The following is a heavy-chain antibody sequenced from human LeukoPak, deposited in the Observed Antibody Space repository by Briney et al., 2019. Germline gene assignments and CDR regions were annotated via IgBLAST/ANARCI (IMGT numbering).Heavy chain of an antibody. CDR1: GYTFTSYG. J-gene: IGHJ4*02. Sequence: ASVKVSCKASGYTFTSYGISWVRQATGQGLEWMGWMNPNSGNTGYAQKFQGRVTMTRNTSISTAYMELSSLRSEDTAVYYCAITMVRGVIIVFDYWGQGTLVTVSS. D-gene: IGHD3-10*01. V-gene: IGHV1-8*02. CDR2: MNPNSGNT. CDR3: AITMVRGVIIVFDY.